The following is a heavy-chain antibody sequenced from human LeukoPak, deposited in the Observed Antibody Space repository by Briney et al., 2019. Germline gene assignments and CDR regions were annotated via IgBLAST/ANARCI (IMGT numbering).Heavy chain of an antibody. CDR3: ARVRGCSSTSCYWWFDP. CDR1: GFTVSSNY. CDR2: IYSGGST. Sequence: GGSLRLSCAASGFTVSSNYMSWVRQAPGKGLEWVSVIYSGGSTYYADSVKGRFTISRDNSKNTLYLQMNSLRAEDTAVYYCARVRGCSSTSCYWWFDPWGQGTLITVSS. J-gene: IGHJ5*02. D-gene: IGHD2-2*01. V-gene: IGHV3-53*01.